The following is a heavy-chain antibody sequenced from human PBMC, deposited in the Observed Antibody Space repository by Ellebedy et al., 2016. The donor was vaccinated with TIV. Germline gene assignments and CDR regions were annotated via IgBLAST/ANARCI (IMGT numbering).Heavy chain of an antibody. D-gene: IGHD5-24*01. V-gene: IGHV4-39*01. CDR1: GGSISSNSYY. Sequence: SETLSLTCSVSGGSISSNSYYWGWIRQPPGKGLEWIGSIYYSGTTYYSPSLRRRVTVSVDTSENQLSLRLASVTAADTAVYFCARGVAGSMATPWISWGLGTLVTVSS. CDR3: ARGVAGSMATPWIS. CDR2: IYYSGTT. J-gene: IGHJ5*02.